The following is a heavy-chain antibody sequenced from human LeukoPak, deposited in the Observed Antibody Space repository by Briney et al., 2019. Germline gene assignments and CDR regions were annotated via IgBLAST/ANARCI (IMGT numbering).Heavy chain of an antibody. V-gene: IGHV1-69*04. CDR3: AGYSSGWDPFDY. CDR2: IIPILGIA. CDR1: GGTFSSYA. Sequence: SVKVSCKASGGTFSSYAISWVRQAPGQGLEWMGRIIPILGIANYSQKFQGRVTITADKSTSTAYMELSSLRSEDTAVYYCAGYSSGWDPFDYWGQGTLVTVSS. D-gene: IGHD6-19*01. J-gene: IGHJ4*02.